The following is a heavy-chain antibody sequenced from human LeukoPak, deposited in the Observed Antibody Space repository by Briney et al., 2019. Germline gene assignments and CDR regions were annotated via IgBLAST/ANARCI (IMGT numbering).Heavy chain of an antibody. V-gene: IGHV3-53*01. D-gene: IGHD2-2*01. J-gene: IGHJ3*02. CDR2: IQSIRST. CDR3: ARDQGYCSSTSCLNYNGAFDI. CDR1: GFTVSSNY. Sequence: GGSLRLPCAASGFTVSSNYMSWVRQAPGKGLEWVSVIQSIRSTYYADCVKGRFTISRDNSKNTLYLQMNSLRAEDTAVYYCARDQGYCSSTSCLNYNGAFDIWGQGTLVTVSS.